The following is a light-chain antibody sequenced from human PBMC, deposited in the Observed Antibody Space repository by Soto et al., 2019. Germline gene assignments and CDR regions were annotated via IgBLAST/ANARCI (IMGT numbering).Light chain of an antibody. Sequence: EIVLTQSPGTLSLSPGERATLSCRASQSVTSTYSSWYQQKPGQAPRLLMSDASSRATGIPDRFSGSGSGTDFTLTISTLEPEDCAVYYCHQYATSPLTFGGGTKVEIK. CDR3: HQYATSPLT. V-gene: IGKV3-20*01. CDR2: DAS. J-gene: IGKJ4*01. CDR1: QSVTSTY.